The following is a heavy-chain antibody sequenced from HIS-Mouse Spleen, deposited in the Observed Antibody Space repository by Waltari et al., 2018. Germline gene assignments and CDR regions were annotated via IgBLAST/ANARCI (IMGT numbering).Heavy chain of an antibody. Sequence: QLQLQESGPGLVKPSETLSLTCTVSGGSISSSSYYWGWIRQPPGKGLEWIGSIYYSGSTYYNPSLKSRVTISEDTSKNQFSLKLSYVTAADTAVYYCAREIPYSSSWYDWYFDLWGRGTLVTVSS. V-gene: IGHV4-39*07. D-gene: IGHD6-13*01. CDR2: IYYSGST. CDR1: GGSISSSSYY. J-gene: IGHJ2*01. CDR3: AREIPYSSSWYDWYFDL.